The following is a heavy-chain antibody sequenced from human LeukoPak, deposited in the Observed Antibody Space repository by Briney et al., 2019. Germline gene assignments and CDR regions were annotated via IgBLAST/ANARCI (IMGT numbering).Heavy chain of an antibody. Sequence: GGSLRLSCAASGFTFSSYWMSWVRQAPGKGLEWVANIKKDGSEKYYVDSVKGRFTISRDNAKKSLYLQMNSLRAEDTAVYYCARTFARYYYYYMDVWGKGTTVTVSS. J-gene: IGHJ6*03. V-gene: IGHV3-7*01. CDR1: GFTFSSYW. CDR2: IKKDGSEK. D-gene: IGHD2-21*01. CDR3: ARTFARYYYYYMDV.